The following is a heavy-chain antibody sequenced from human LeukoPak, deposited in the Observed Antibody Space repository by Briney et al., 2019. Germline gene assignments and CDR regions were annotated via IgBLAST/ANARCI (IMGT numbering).Heavy chain of an antibody. J-gene: IGHJ6*03. V-gene: IGHV4-34*01. Sequence: SETLSLTCAVYGGSFSGYYWSWIRQPPGKGLEWIGEINHSGSTNYNPSLKSRVTISVDTSKNQFSLKLSSVTAADTAVYYCARRYFDWFSVYYYYYMDVWGKGTTVTISS. CDR3: ARRYFDWFSVYYYYYMDV. CDR2: INHSGST. D-gene: IGHD3-9*01. CDR1: GGSFSGYY.